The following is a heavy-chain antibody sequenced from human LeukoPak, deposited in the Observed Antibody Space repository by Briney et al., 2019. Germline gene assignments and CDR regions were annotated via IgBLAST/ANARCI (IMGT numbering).Heavy chain of an antibody. CDR1: GGSISSYY. CDR2: IYYSWST. Sequence: SETLSLTCTVSGGSISSYYWSWIRQPPGKGLEWIGYIYYSWSTNYNPSLKSRVTISVDTSKNQFSLKLSSVTAADTAVYYCARDGNFDWLLPYYYMDVWGKGTTVTVSS. V-gene: IGHV4-59*01. CDR3: ARDGNFDWLLPYYYMDV. D-gene: IGHD3-9*01. J-gene: IGHJ6*03.